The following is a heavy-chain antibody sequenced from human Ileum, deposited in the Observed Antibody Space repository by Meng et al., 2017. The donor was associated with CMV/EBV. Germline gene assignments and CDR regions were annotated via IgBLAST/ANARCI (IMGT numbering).Heavy chain of an antibody. CDR1: GGSISSYD. CDR2: IYYSGST. D-gene: IGHD3-22*01. V-gene: IGHV4-59*01. J-gene: IGHJ4*02. Sequence: VQSQESGPGLVTPSQTPALTWTVSGGSISSYDWSWIRQPPGKGLEWIGYIYYSGSTNYNPSLKSRVTISVDTSKNQFSLKLSSVTAADTAVYYCARSLTSYDSSGYYFDYWGQGTLVTVSS. CDR3: ARSLTSYDSSGYYFDY.